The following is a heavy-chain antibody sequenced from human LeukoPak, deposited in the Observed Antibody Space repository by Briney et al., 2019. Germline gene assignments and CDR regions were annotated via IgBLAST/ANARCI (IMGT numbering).Heavy chain of an antibody. Sequence: SETLSLTCTVSGGSISSGSYYWSWIRPPAGKGLEWIWRIYTGGSTNYNPSLKSRVTISVDTSKNQFSLKLSSVTAADTAVYYCAREGTVTNWFDPWGQGTLVTVSS. J-gene: IGHJ5*02. D-gene: IGHD4-11*01. V-gene: IGHV4-61*02. CDR2: IYTGGST. CDR1: GGSISSGSYY. CDR3: AREGTVTNWFDP.